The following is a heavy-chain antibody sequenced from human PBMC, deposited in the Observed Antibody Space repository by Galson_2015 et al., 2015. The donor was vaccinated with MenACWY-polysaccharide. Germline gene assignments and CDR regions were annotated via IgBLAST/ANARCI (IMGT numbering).Heavy chain of an antibody. J-gene: IGHJ5*02. Sequence: SVKVSCKASGYTFTSYGISWVRQAPGQGLEWMGWISAYNGNTNYAQKLQGRVTMTTDTSTSTAYMELRSLRSDDTAVYYCARSITMVRGVSGGFFPWFDPWGQGTLVTVSS. CDR2: ISAYNGNT. CDR3: ARSITMVRGVSGGFFPWFDP. CDR1: GYTFTSYG. V-gene: IGHV1-18*01. D-gene: IGHD3-10*01.